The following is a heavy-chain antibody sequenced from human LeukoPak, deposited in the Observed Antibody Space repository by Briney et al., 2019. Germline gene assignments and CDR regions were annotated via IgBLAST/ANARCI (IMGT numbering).Heavy chain of an antibody. CDR2: ISYDGSNK. Sequence: GRSLRLSCAASGFTFSSYGMPWVRQAPGKGLEWVAVISYDGSNKYYADSVKGRFTISRDNSKNTLYLQMNSLRAEDTAVYYCAKDLYDSEAGEVDYWGQGTLVTVSS. CDR1: GFTFSSYG. D-gene: IGHD3-22*01. J-gene: IGHJ4*02. V-gene: IGHV3-30*18. CDR3: AKDLYDSEAGEVDY.